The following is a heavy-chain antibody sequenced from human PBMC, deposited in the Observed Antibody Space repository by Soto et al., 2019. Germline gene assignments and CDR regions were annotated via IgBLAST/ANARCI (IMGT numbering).Heavy chain of an antibody. CDR3: ARVGEQWLVVSNYYYYGMDV. Sequence: PGGSLRLSCAASGFTFSDYYMSWIRQAPGKGLEWVSYISSSSSYTNYADSVKGRFTISRDNAKNSLYLQMNSLRDEDTAVYYCARVGEQWLVVSNYYYYGMDVWGQGTTVTVSS. J-gene: IGHJ6*02. D-gene: IGHD6-19*01. V-gene: IGHV3-11*06. CDR1: GFTFSDYY. CDR2: ISSSSSYT.